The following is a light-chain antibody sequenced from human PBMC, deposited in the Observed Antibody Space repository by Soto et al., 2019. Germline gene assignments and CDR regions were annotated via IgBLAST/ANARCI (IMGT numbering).Light chain of an antibody. J-gene: IGKJ1*01. CDR3: QQYGSSPRT. CDR1: QTVSSSS. CDR2: GAS. V-gene: IGKV3-20*01. Sequence: ESVLTQSPGTLSLSPGERATLSCRASQTVSSSSLAWYQQKPGQAPRLLIFGASTRAAGFPDRFSGSGSGTDFTLTISRLEPEDFAVYYCQQYGSSPRTFGQGTKV.